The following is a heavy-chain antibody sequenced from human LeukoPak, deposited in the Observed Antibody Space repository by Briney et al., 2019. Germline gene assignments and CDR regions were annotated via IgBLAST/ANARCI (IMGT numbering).Heavy chain of an antibody. CDR2: ISGSGGSK. CDR1: GFTFSSYA. D-gene: IGHD5-18*01. Sequence: GGSLRLSCAASGFTFSSYAMSWVRQAPGKGLEWVSAISGSGGSKYYADSVKGRFTISRDNSKNTLYLQMNSLRAEDTAVYYCAKGFLRIHYFQHWGQGTLVTVSS. V-gene: IGHV3-23*01. J-gene: IGHJ1*01. CDR3: AKGFLRIHYFQH.